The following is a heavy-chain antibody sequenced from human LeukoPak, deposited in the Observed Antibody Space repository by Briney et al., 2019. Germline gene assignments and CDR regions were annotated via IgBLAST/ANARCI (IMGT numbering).Heavy chain of an antibody. Sequence: GGSLRLSCAASGFTFSDHYMDWVRQAPGKGLEWLARSRDKAKSYSTEHAASVKGRFTISRDNSKNSLYLQMNSLKTEDTAVYYCARRSNSYYTFDYWGQGTLVTVSS. J-gene: IGHJ4*02. CDR2: SRDKAKSYST. V-gene: IGHV3-72*01. CDR1: GFTFSDHY. D-gene: IGHD1-26*01. CDR3: ARRSNSYYTFDY.